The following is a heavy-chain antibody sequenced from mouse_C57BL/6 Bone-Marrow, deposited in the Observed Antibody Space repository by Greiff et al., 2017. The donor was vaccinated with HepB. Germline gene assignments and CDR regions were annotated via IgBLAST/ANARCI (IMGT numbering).Heavy chain of an antibody. Sequence: EVQRVESGGGLVKPGGSLKLSCAASGFTFSSYAMSWVRQTPEKRLEWVATISDGGSYTYYPDNVKGRFTISRDNAKNNLYLQMSHLQSEDTAMYYCARGGPTIVTTWYFDVWGTGTTVTVSS. CDR1: GFTFSSYA. D-gene: IGHD2-5*01. J-gene: IGHJ1*03. CDR3: ARGGPTIVTTWYFDV. V-gene: IGHV5-4*01. CDR2: ISDGGSYT.